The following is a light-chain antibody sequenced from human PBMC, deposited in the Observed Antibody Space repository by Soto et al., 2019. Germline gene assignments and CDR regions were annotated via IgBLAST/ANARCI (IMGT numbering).Light chain of an antibody. V-gene: IGKV1-39*01. Sequence: IQMTQSPSSLSASVGDRVIITCRPSQSISSYVNWYQQEPGKAPKLLISAASSLQSGVPSRFSGSGSGTDFTLTISGLQPEAFATYYCQQSYSPPPITFGQGTRLEIK. CDR3: QQSYSPPPIT. CDR2: AAS. J-gene: IGKJ5*01. CDR1: QSISSY.